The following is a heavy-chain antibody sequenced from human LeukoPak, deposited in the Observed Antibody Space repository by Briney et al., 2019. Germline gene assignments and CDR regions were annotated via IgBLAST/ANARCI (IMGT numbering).Heavy chain of an antibody. CDR3: ARGGYSGYDVYYFDY. J-gene: IGHJ4*02. V-gene: IGHV1-69*13. D-gene: IGHD5-12*01. CDR1: GGTLSSYA. CDR2: IIPIFGTA. Sequence: SVKVSCKASGGTLSSYAISWVRQAPGQGLEWMGGIIPIFGTANYAQKFQGRVTITADESTSTAYMELSSLRSEDTAVYYCARGGYSGYDVYYFDYWGQGTLVTVSS.